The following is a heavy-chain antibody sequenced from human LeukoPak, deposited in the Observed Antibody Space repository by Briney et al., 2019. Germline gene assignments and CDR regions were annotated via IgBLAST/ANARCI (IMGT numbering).Heavy chain of an antibody. D-gene: IGHD3-22*01. Sequence: SQTLSLTCTVSGGSISSGGYYWSWIRQHPGKGLEWIGYIYYSGSTYYNPSLKSRVTISVDTSKNQFFLKLSSVTAADTAVYYCARLTYYYDSSGYYANWFDPWGQGTLVTVSS. V-gene: IGHV4-31*03. CDR2: IYYSGST. J-gene: IGHJ5*02. CDR3: ARLTYYYDSSGYYANWFDP. CDR1: GGSISSGGYY.